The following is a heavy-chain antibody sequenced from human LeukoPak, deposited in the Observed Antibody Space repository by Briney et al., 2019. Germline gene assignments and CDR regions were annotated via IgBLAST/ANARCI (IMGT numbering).Heavy chain of an antibody. Sequence: PGRSLRLSCAASGFIFSSAWMTWVRQAPGKGLEWVSFIYGDDNTYYADSVKGRFTISRDTSKNTLFLQMNSLRAEDTAVYYCTNSRRNDYNCFDDWGQGTLVTVSS. CDR2: IYGDDNT. J-gene: IGHJ4*02. CDR1: GFIFSSAW. CDR3: TNSRRNDYNCFDD. V-gene: IGHV3-66*01. D-gene: IGHD4-4*01.